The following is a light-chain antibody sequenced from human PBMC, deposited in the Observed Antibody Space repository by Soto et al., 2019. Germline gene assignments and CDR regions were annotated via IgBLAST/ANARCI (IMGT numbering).Light chain of an antibody. CDR3: ATWDDSLNGLV. CDR1: SSNIGSNF. V-gene: IGLV1-44*01. J-gene: IGLJ3*02. CDR2: NNN. Sequence: QSVLTQPPSASGTPGPRVTIPCSGSSSNIGSNFVNWYQQLPGTAPKLLMYNNNPRPSGVPDRFSGSKSVTSASLAISGLQSEDEAAYHCATWDDSLNGLVFGGGTKLTVL.